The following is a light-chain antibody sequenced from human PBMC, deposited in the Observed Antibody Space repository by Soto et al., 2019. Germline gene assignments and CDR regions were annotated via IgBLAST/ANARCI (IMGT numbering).Light chain of an antibody. Sequence: QSVLTQPPSVSGAPGQRVTISCTGSSSNIGAGYDVHWYHQLPGTAPKLLIYGNSNRPSGVPDRFSGSKSGTSASLAITGRQAEDEADYYCQSYDISLSVVFGGGTKLTVL. J-gene: IGLJ2*01. CDR2: GNS. CDR3: QSYDISLSVV. V-gene: IGLV1-40*01. CDR1: SSNIGAGYD.